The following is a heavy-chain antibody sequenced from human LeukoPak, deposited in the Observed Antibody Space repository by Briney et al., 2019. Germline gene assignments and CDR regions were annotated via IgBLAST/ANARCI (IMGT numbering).Heavy chain of an antibody. J-gene: IGHJ4*02. CDR1: GGSISSGGYS. Sequence: SETLSLTCAVSGGSISSGGYSWSWIRQPPGEGLEWIGYIYHSGSTYYNPSLKSRVTISVDRSKNQFSLKLSSVTAADTAVYYCARSGYSYGFDYWGQGTLVTVSS. V-gene: IGHV4-30-2*01. CDR2: IYHSGST. CDR3: ARSGYSYGFDY. D-gene: IGHD5-18*01.